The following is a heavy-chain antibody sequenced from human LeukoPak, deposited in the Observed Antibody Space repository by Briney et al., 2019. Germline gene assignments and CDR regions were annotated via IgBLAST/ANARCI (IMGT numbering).Heavy chain of an antibody. J-gene: IGHJ4*02. D-gene: IGHD2-2*01. V-gene: IGHV4-30-2*01. Sequence: PSETLSLTCAVSGGSISSGGYSWSWIRQPPGKGLEWIGYIYHSGSTYYNPSLKSRVTISVDRSKNQFSLKLSSVTAADTAVYYCARGCSSTSCYLGGDYWGQGTLVTVSS. CDR2: IYHSGST. CDR3: ARGCSSTSCYLGGDY. CDR1: GGSISSGGYS.